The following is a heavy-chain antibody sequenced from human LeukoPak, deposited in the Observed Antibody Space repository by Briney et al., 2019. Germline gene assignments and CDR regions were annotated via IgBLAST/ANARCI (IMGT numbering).Heavy chain of an antibody. V-gene: IGHV3-7*01. CDR3: AGQILTGYYCLDY. CDR1: GFTFSNYW. J-gene: IGHJ4*02. D-gene: IGHD3-9*01. Sequence: GGSLRLSCAASGFTFSNYWMTWVRQAPGKGLEWVANIKQDGSEKYYMDSVKGRFTISRDNAKNSLYLQMNSLRAEDTAVYYCAGQILTGYYCLDYWGQGTLVTVSS. CDR2: IKQDGSEK.